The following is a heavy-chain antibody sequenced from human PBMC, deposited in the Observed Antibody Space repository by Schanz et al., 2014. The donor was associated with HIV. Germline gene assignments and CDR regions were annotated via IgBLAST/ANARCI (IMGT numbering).Heavy chain of an antibody. CDR2: ISKDGSDK. V-gene: IGHV3-30*18. J-gene: IGHJ6*02. D-gene: IGHD1-26*01. CDR3: AKIISGSTYCCYGLDV. CDR1: GFTFSKYG. Sequence: QVQLVESGGGVVQPGRSPTLSCAASGFTFSKYGMHWVRQAPGKGLEWVAAISKDGSDKYYTDSVKGRFTISRDNSNNAVYLQMNSLRAEDTAVYYCAKIISGSTYCCYGLDVWGLGTAVTVSS.